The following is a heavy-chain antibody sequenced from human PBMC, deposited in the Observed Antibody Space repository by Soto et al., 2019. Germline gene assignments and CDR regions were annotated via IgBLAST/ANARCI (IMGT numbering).Heavy chain of an antibody. Sequence: GGSLRLSCAASGFTFSSYGMHWVRQAPGKGLEWVAVIWYDGSNKYYADSVKGRFTISRDNSKNTLYLQMNSLRAEDTAVYYCARDLNGATQFGWGQGTLVTSPQ. J-gene: IGHJ4*02. CDR2: IWYDGSNK. CDR3: ARDLNGATQFG. D-gene: IGHD1-26*01. V-gene: IGHV3-33*01. CDR1: GFTFSSYG.